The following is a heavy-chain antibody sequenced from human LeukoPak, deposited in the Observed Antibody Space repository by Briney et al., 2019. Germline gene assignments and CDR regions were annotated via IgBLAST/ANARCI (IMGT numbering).Heavy chain of an antibody. D-gene: IGHD3-22*01. CDR1: GFTFSSYG. Sequence: GGSLRLSCAASGFTFSSYGMHWVRQAPGKGLEWVAVISYDGSNKFYADSVKGRFTISRDNSKNTLYLQMNSLRAEDTAVYYCAKESRDYYDSSGLGYFDYWGQGTLVTVSS. J-gene: IGHJ4*02. CDR3: AKESRDYYDSSGLGYFDY. CDR2: ISYDGSNK. V-gene: IGHV3-30*18.